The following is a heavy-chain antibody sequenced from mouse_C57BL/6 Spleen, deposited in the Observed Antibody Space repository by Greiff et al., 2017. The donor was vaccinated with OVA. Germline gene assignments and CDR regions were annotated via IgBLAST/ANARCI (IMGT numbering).Heavy chain of an antibody. V-gene: IGHV3-8*01. Sequence: VQLQQSGPGLAKPSQTLSLTCSVTGYSITSDYWNWIRKFPGNKLEYMGYISYSGSTYYNPSPKSRISITRDTSKNQYYLQLISVTTEDTATYYGARSYYYGTSYAMDYWGQGTSVTVSS. CDR1: GYSITSDY. CDR3: ARSYYYGTSYAMDY. J-gene: IGHJ4*01. D-gene: IGHD1-1*01. CDR2: ISYSGST.